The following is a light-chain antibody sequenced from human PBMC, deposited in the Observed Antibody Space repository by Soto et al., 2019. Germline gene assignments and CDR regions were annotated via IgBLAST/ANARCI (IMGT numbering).Light chain of an antibody. CDR2: DVS. CDR3: CSYAGSYTFV. V-gene: IGLV2-11*01. Sequence: QSVLTQPGSVSGSPGQSVTISCTGTSSDVGGYNYVSWYQQHPGKAPKLMIYDVSERPSGVPDRFSGSKSGNTASLTISGLQAEDEADYYCCSYAGSYTFVFAPGTKLTVL. CDR1: SSDVGGYNY. J-gene: IGLJ1*01.